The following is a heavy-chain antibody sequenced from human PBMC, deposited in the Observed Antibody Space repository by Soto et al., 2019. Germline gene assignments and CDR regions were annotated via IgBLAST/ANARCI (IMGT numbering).Heavy chain of an antibody. CDR3: AGGVSNSRLGADYGEY. CDR1: GASIRGGDDH. D-gene: IGHD4-17*01. V-gene: IGHV4-31*03. J-gene: IGHJ2*01. Sequence: QLQLQESGPGLVNPSQTLSLTCTVSGASIRGGDDHWTWIRQHPGKGLEWIGYITFSGNTHYNPSLGSRVSISVDTSKNQFSLNLNSVTAADSAIYYCAGGVSNSRLGADYGEYWGRGTLVTVSS. CDR2: ITFSGNT.